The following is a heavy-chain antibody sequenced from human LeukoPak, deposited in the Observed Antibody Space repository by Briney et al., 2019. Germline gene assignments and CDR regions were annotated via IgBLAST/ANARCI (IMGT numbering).Heavy chain of an antibody. D-gene: IGHD3-3*01. CDR2: INPNSGGT. V-gene: IGHV1-2*02. J-gene: IGHJ4*02. Sequence: GASVKVSCKASEYTSAGYYMHWVRQAPGQGLEWMGWINPNSGGTNYAQKFQGRVTMTRDTSISTAYMELSRLRSDDTAVYYCASSLTIFGVVTRWGQGTLVTVSS. CDR1: EYTSAGYY. CDR3: ASSLTIFGVVTR.